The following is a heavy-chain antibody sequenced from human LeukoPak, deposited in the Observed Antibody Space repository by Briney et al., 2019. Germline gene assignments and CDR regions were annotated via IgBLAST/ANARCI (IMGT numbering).Heavy chain of an antibody. CDR2: ISSSSSTI. J-gene: IGHJ5*02. D-gene: IGHD3-10*01. V-gene: IGHV3-48*01. CDR3: ARGLGITMVRGVTSRFDP. Sequence: GGSLRLSCAASGFTFSSYSMNWVRQAPGKGLEWVPYISSSSSTIYYADSVKGRFTISRDNAKNSLYLQMHSLRAEDTAVYYCARGLGITMVRGVTSRFDPWGQGTLVTVSS. CDR1: GFTFSSYS.